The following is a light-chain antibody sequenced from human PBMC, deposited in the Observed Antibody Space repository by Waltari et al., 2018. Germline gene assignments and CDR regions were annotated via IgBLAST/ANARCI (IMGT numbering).Light chain of an antibody. CDR2: ELS. CDR1: SSDVGGHNY. CDR3: SSYSSGSTLWV. V-gene: IGLV2-14*03. J-gene: IGLJ3*02. Sequence: QSALTQPASVSGSPGQSISIFCTGTSSDVGGHNYVSWYQQHPGKAPKFLIYELSNGPSTVLNRFTASKSGNTASLTISGLQAEDEADYYCSSYSSGSTLWVFGGGTKLTVL.